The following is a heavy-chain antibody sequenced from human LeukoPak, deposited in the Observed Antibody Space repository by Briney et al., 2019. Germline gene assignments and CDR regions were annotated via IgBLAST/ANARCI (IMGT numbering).Heavy chain of an antibody. CDR3: ARVGLRYYYDSSGLAPFDY. CDR2: INSDGSST. J-gene: IGHJ4*02. V-gene: IGHV3-74*01. CDR1: AFTFSSYW. D-gene: IGHD3-22*01. Sequence: PGGSLRLSCAASAFTFSSYWMHWVRQAPGKGLVWVSRINSDGSSTSYADSVNGRFTISRDNAKNTLYLQMNSLRAEDTAVYYCARVGLRYYYDSSGLAPFDYWGQGSLATVSS.